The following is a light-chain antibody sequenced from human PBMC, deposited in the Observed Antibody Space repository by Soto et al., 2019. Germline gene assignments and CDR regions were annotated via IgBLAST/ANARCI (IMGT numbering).Light chain of an antibody. CDR1: QSISTY. V-gene: IGKV1-39*01. J-gene: IGKJ3*01. CDR3: QQSASTGF. CDR2: AAS. Sequence: DIQMTQSPSSLSASVGHRVTITCRASQSISTYLNWYQQKPGKAPKLLIYAASNLQSGVPSRFRVSGSGTKFTLTITSLQPEYFATYYCQQSASTGFFGPGTKVDIK.